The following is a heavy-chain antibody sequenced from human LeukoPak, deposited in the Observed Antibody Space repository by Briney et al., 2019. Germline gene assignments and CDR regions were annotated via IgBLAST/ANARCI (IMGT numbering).Heavy chain of an antibody. V-gene: IGHV1-46*01. CDR2: INPSGGST. D-gene: IGHD1-7*01. CDR1: GYTFTSYY. CDR3: ARDEGPPRYNWNYGGPDY. J-gene: IGHJ4*02. Sequence: ASVKVSCKASGYTFTSYYMHWMRQAPGQGPEWMGIINPSGGSTSYAQKFQGRVTMTRDTSTNTFYMELSSLRSEDTAVYYCARDEGPPRYNWNYGGPDYWGQGTLVTVSS.